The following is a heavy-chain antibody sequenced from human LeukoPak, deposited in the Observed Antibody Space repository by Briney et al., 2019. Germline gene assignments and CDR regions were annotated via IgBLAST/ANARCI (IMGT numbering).Heavy chain of an antibody. CDR3: ATSMIRGVPSPFDH. D-gene: IGHD3-10*01. CDR2: IYPGDSDT. Sequence: GESLKISCKGSGYSLNSDWIGWVRQMPGKGLEWMGIIYPGDSDTRYSPSFQGQVTISADKSISTAYLQWSSLKASDTAMYYCATSMIRGVPSPFDHWGQGTLVTVSS. V-gene: IGHV5-51*01. J-gene: IGHJ4*02. CDR1: GYSLNSDW.